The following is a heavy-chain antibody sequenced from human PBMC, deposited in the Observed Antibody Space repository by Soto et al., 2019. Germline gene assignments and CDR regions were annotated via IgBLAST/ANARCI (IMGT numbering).Heavy chain of an antibody. V-gene: IGHV3-21*06. CDR2: ISSTTNYI. J-gene: IGHJ4*02. Sequence: EVLLVESGGGLVKPGGSLRLSCAASGFTFTRYSMNWVRQAPGKGLEWVASISSTTNYIYYGESLKGRLTISRDNAKNSMYLQMNTLRAEDTAVYCCARESEDLSSNLDYWGQGTLVTVSS. CDR3: ARESEDLSSNLDY. CDR1: GFTFTRYS.